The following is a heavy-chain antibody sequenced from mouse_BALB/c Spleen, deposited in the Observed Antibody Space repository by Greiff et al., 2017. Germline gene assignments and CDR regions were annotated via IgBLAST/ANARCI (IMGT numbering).Heavy chain of an antibody. CDR3: ARWGYGNPWDY. CDR1: GYTFTSYW. J-gene: IGHJ4*01. Sequence: VKLQESGAELAKPGASVKMSCKASGYTFTSYWMHWVKQRPGQGLEWIGYINPSTGYTEYNQKFKDKATLTADKSSSTAYMQLSSLTSEDSAVYYCARWGYGNPWDYWGQGTSVTVSS. D-gene: IGHD2-10*02. V-gene: IGHV1-7*01. CDR2: INPSTGYT.